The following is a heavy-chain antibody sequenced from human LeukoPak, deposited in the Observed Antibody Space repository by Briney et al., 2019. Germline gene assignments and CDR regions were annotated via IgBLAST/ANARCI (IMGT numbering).Heavy chain of an antibody. CDR3: ASTAGYSYPLWFDP. V-gene: IGHV4-59*01. D-gene: IGHD5-18*01. CDR2: IYYSGST. Sequence: KSSETLSLTCAVYGGSFSGYYWSWIRQPPGKGLEWIGYIYYSGSTNYNPSLKSRVTISVDTSKNQSSLKLSSVTAADTAVYYCASTAGYSYPLWFDPWGQGTLVTVSS. J-gene: IGHJ5*02. CDR1: GGSFSGYY.